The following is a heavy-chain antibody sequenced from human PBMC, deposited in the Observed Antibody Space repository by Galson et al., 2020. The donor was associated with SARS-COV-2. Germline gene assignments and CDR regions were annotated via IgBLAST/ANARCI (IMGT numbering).Heavy chain of an antibody. CDR1: GGSISSGGYY. J-gene: IGHJ4*01. CDR2: IYYSGST. Sequence: SETLSLTCTVSGGSISSGGYYWSWIRQHPGKGLEWIGYIYYSGSTYYNPSLKSRVTISVDTSKNQFSLKLSSVTAADTAVYYCARDRNCSGGSCSSFDSWGHGTLVTVSS. V-gene: IGHV4-31*03. CDR3: ARDRNCSGGSCSSFDS. D-gene: IGHD2-15*01.